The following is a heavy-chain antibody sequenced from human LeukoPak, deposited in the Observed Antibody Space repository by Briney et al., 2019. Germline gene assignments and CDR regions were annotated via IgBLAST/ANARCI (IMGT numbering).Heavy chain of an antibody. CDR2: MNPNSGNT. CDR3: TRAGERPIRYFDY. D-gene: IGHD3-9*01. Sequence: GASVKVSCKASAYSFSSYDINWVRQATGQGLERMGWMNPNSGNTGYAQKFQGRVTMTRNTSINTAYMELSGLISEDTAVYFCTRAGERPIRYFDYWGQGTLVTVSP. J-gene: IGHJ4*02. V-gene: IGHV1-8*01. CDR1: AYSFSSYD.